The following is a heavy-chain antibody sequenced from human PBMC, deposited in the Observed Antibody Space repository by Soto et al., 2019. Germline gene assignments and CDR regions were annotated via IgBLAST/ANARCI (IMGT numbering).Heavy chain of an antibody. J-gene: IGHJ5*02. D-gene: IGHD3-10*01. V-gene: IGHV1-46*04. Sequence: ASVKVSCKASGYIFSSHYMHWVRQAPGQGLEWMGLINPSGTSTIYAQKLQGRITMTRDPSTSTDYMELSSLRSEDTAVYYCARDNSWDYGSGLMAWWFEPWGQGTLVTVSS. CDR2: INPSGTST. CDR1: GYIFSSHY. CDR3: ARDNSWDYGSGLMAWWFEP.